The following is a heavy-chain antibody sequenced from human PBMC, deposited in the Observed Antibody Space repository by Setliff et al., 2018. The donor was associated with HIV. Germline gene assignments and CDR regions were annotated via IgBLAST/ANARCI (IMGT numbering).Heavy chain of an antibody. V-gene: IGHV1-24*01. CDR1: GYTFTTYY. J-gene: IGHJ3*02. D-gene: IGHD6-25*01. CDR2: FDPQDDET. Sequence: ASVKVSCKASGYTFTTYYMHWVRQAPGKGLEWIGSFDPQDDETIYAQNFQGRVTMTEDTSTDTAYMELSSLRSEDTAVYYCVTQRGSGSDPFDIWGPGTMVTVSS. CDR3: VTQRGSGSDPFDI.